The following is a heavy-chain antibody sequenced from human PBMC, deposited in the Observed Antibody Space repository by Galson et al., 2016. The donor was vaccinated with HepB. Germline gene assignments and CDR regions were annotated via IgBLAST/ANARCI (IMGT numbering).Heavy chain of an antibody. D-gene: IGHD1/OR15-1a*01. V-gene: IGHV1-18*01. CDR3: ARAGNHNDWDNMLDF. Sequence: SVKVSCKASGYNFMYNGLSWLRQTPGQGLEWMGWIRAHNTTTNLVHYAQKFQGRVTMTTETSTNTAYVELRSLRSDDTALYFCARAGNHNDWDNMLDFWGQGVLVTVSS. J-gene: IGHJ4*02. CDR2: IRAHNTTT. CDR1: GYNFMYNG.